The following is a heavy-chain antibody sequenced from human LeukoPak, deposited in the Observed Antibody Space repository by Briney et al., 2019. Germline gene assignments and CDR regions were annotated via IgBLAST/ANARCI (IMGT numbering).Heavy chain of an antibody. CDR2: IFDGKTI. J-gene: IGHJ4*02. CDR1: GESLNYYY. D-gene: IGHD4-23*01. Sequence: SETLSLTCAVYGESLNYYYWSWIRQSPGKGLGWIGDIFDGKTINYNPSLKSRVTISAATSSQRFSLNLKSVTAADTAVYFCASGAWAARLNSWAQGALVIVSS. V-gene: IGHV4-34*12. CDR3: ASGAWAARLNS.